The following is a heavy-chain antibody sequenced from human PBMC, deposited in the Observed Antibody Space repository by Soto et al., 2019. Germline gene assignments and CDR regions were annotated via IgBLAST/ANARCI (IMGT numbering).Heavy chain of an antibody. CDR2: IYYSGTT. CDR1: GYSISSSNW. V-gene: IGHV4-28*01. J-gene: IGHJ4*02. Sequence: QVQLQESGPGLVKPSDTLSLTCAVSGYSISSSNWWGWIRQPPGKGLEWIGYIYYSGTTYYNPSLKSRVTMSVDTSKNPFSLKLTSETAVDTAVYYCARREIQGPIDYWGQGTLVTVSS. CDR3: ARREIQGPIDY. D-gene: IGHD1-26*01.